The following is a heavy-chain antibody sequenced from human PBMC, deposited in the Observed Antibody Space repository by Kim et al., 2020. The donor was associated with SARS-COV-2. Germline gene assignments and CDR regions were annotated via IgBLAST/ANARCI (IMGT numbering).Heavy chain of an antibody. CDR1: GFTFSSYG. D-gene: IGHD2-15*01. J-gene: IGHJ6*02. Sequence: GSLRLSCAASGFTFSSYGMHWVRQAPGKGLEWVAVIWYDGSNKYYADSVKDRFTISRDNSKNTLYLQMNSLRAEDTAVYYCARDYCSGGSCYSLYYYYYGMDVWGQGTTVTVSS. CDR2: IWYDGSNK. V-gene: IGHV3-33*01. CDR3: ARDYCSGGSCYSLYYYYYGMDV.